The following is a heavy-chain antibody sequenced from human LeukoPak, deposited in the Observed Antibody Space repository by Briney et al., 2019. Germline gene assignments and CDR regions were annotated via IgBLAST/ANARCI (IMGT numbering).Heavy chain of an antibody. V-gene: IGHV3-30*18. J-gene: IGHJ4*02. CDR1: AFTFSSHH. D-gene: IGHD3-9*01. Sequence: GGSLRLSCAASAFTFSSHHMNWVRQAPGKGLEWVAVISYDGSNKYYADSVKGRFTISRDNSKNTLYLQMNSLRAEDTAVYYCAKDNYDILTGYYYYFDYWGQGTLVTVSP. CDR2: ISYDGSNK. CDR3: AKDNYDILTGYYYYFDY.